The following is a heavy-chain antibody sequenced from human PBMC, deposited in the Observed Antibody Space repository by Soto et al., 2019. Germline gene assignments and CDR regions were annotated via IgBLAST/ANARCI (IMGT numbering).Heavy chain of an antibody. Sequence: SETLSLTCAVSGYSISSGYYWGWIRQPPGKGLEWVGSIYHSGSTYYNPSLKSRVTISVDTSKNQFSLKLSSVTAADTAVYYCARDRPGIAAAASDAFDIWGQGTMVTVSS. V-gene: IGHV4-38-2*02. CDR2: IYHSGST. D-gene: IGHD6-13*01. CDR1: GYSISSGYY. J-gene: IGHJ3*02. CDR3: ARDRPGIAAAASDAFDI.